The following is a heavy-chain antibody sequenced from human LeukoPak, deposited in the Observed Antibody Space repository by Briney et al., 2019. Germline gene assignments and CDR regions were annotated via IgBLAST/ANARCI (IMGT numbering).Heavy chain of an antibody. Sequence: PGGSLRLSCAASGFTFSDYYISWIRQAPGKGLKWVSYISSSGSTYYADSVKGRFTISRDNAKNSLYLQMNSLRAEDTAVYYCARKAYCGGDCYSFDYWGQGTLVTVSS. V-gene: IGHV3-11*04. CDR1: GFTFSDYY. CDR2: ISSSGST. CDR3: ARKAYCGGDCYSFDY. D-gene: IGHD2-21*01. J-gene: IGHJ4*02.